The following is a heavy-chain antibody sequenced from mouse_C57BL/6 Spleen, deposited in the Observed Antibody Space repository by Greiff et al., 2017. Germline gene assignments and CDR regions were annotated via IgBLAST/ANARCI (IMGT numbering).Heavy chain of an antibody. Sequence: VQLVESGGGLVKPGGSLKLSCAASGFTFSSYAMSWVRQTPEKRLEWVATISDGGSYTYYPDNVKGRFTISRDNAKNNLYLQMSHLKSEDTAMYYCARGGLYYYGPRGYFDVWGTGTTVTVSS. V-gene: IGHV5-4*01. J-gene: IGHJ1*03. CDR1: GFTFSSYA. CDR2: ISDGGSYT. CDR3: ARGGLYYYGPRGYFDV. D-gene: IGHD1-1*01.